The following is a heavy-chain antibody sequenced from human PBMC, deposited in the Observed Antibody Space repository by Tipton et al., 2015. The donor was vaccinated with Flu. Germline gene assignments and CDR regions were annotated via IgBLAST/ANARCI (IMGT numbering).Heavy chain of an antibody. CDR2: ISESSSNT. D-gene: IGHD2-15*01. Sequence: SLRLSCAASGFTFSSYAMSWVRQAPGKGLEWVSAISESSSNTYYTDSVKGRFTISRDNAKNSLFLQMSSLRAEDTAVYYCARVAVAGYWGQGTLVTVSS. CDR1: GFTFSSYA. J-gene: IGHJ4*02. V-gene: IGHV3-21*01. CDR3: ARVAVAGY.